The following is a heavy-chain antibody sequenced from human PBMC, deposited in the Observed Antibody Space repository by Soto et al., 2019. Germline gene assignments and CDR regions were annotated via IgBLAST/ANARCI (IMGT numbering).Heavy chain of an antibody. CDR1: VYSTRAGTCY. CDR3: SRRAPEGFDP. V-gene: IGHV4-39*01. J-gene: IGHJ5*02. Sequence: SETLSLTCTVSVYSTRAGTCYWGWIRQPPGKGLEWIGSIDYRGSTYHNPSLKIRVTISVDTSKNQFSLKLSSVTASDTAVYYCSRRAPEGFDPWGQGTLVTVSS. CDR2: IDYRGST.